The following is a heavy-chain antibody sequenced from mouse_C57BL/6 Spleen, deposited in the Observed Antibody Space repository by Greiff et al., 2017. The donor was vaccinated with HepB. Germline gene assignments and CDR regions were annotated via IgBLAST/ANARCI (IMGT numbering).Heavy chain of an antibody. CDR2: IYPGDGDT. J-gene: IGHJ1*03. CDR3: ARSTTVGVVTGTSNFDV. V-gene: IGHV1-82*01. Sequence: QVQLQQSGPELVKPGASVKISCKASGYAFSSSWMNWVKQRPGKGLEWIGRIYPGDGDTNYNGKFKGKATLTADKSSSTAYMQLSSLTSEDSAVYFCARSTTVGVVTGTSNFDVWGTGTTVTVSS. CDR1: GYAFSSSW. D-gene: IGHD1-1*01.